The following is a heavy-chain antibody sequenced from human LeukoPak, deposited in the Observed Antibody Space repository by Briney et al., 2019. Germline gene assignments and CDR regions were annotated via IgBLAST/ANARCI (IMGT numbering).Heavy chain of an antibody. D-gene: IGHD4-17*01. V-gene: IGHV3-33*01. J-gene: IGHJ4*02. CDR2: IWYDGSNK. CDR3: ARDRGDYYYFDY. Sequence: GRSLRLSRAASGFAFSTYGMHWVRQAPGKGLEWVAFIWYDGSNKYYADSVKGRFTISRDNSKNTLYLQMNSLRAEDTAVFYCARDRGDYYYFDYWGQGTLVTVSS. CDR1: GFAFSTYG.